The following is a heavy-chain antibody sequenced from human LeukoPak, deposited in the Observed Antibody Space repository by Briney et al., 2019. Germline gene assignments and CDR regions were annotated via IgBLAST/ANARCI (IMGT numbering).Heavy chain of an antibody. J-gene: IGHJ6*02. D-gene: IGHD7-27*01. CDR2: ISGSGGST. CDR3: AKAQTANWDFNYYGLDV. CDR1: GFTFSSYA. V-gene: IGHV3-23*01. Sequence: GGSLRLSCAASGFTFSSYAMSWVRQAPGKGLEWVSAISGSGGSTYYADSVKGRFTISRDNSKNTLYLQLSSLRAEDTAVYYCAKAQTANWDFNYYGLDVWGQGTTVTVSS.